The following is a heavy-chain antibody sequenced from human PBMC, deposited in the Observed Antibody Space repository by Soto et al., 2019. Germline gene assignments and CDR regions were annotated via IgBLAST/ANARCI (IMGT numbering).Heavy chain of an antibody. V-gene: IGHV3-48*01. D-gene: IGHD1-1*01. CDR2: ISSSSSTI. Sequence: EVQLVESGGGLVQPGGSLRLSCAASGFTFSSYSMNWVRQAPGKGLEWVSYISSSSSTIYYADSVKGRFTISRDNATNSLYLQMNSLRAEDTAVYYCESTTGTTYVNYWGQGTLVTVSS. CDR3: ESTTGTTYVNY. CDR1: GFTFSSYS. J-gene: IGHJ4*02.